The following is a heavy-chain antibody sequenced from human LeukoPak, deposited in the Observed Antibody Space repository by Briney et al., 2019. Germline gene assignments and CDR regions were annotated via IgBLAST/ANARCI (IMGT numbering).Heavy chain of an antibody. J-gene: IGHJ2*01. CDR3: ARDRAEVTAGPWYFDL. D-gene: IGHD2-21*02. CDR2: SNPSGGTT. CDR1: GYTFTGYY. Sequence: ASVKVSCKASGYTFTGYYMHWVRQAPGQGPEWMGISNPSGGTTNYAQKFQGRLTMTRDTSTSTVYMELSSLTSEDTAVYYCARDRAEVTAGPWYFDLWGRGTLVSVSS. V-gene: IGHV1-46*01.